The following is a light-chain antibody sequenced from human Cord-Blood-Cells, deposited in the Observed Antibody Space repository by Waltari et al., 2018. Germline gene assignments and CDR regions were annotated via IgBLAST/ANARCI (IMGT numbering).Light chain of an antibody. J-gene: IGKJ2*01. V-gene: IGKV1-NL1*01. CDR2: AAA. Sequence: DIQMTQSPSSLSASVGDRVTITCRASQGMSNSLAWYQQKPGKAPKLMLYAAARLESGVPSRFLCSRSGTDYALTISSLQHEEFATYYCQQYYSTPPYTFGQGTKLEIK. CDR3: QQYYSTPPYT. CDR1: QGMSNS.